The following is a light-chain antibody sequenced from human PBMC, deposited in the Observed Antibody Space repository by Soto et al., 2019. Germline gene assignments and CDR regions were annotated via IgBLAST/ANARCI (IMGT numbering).Light chain of an antibody. CDR2: STS. V-gene: IGLV7-43*01. J-gene: IGLJ2*01. CDR3: LLYYGGAVV. Sequence: QAVVTQEPSLTVSPGGTVTLTCASSTGAVTSGYYPNWFQQKPGXXXXXLIYSTSNKXSXTXXXXSXXXXXXXXXXXLSGVQPEDEAEYYCLLYYGGAVVFGGGTKLTVL. CDR1: TGAVTSGYY.